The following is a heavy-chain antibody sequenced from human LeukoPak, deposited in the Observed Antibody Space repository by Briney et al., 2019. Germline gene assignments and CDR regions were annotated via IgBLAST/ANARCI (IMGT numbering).Heavy chain of an antibody. CDR1: GGTFSSYA. V-gene: IGHV1-69*13. J-gene: IGHJ4*02. CDR3: ADTDCSSTSCLDY. Sequence: SVKVSCKASGGTFSSYAISWVRQAPGQGLEWMGGIIPIFGTANYAQKFQGRVTITADESTSKAYMELSSLRSEDTAVYYCADTDCSSTSCLDYWGQGTLVTASS. CDR2: IIPIFGTA. D-gene: IGHD2-2*01.